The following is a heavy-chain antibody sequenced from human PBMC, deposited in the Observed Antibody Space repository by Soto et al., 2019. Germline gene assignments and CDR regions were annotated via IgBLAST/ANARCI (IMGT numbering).Heavy chain of an antibody. D-gene: IGHD6-13*01. V-gene: IGHV1-69*13. CDR1: GGTFSSYA. CDR2: IIPIFGTA. CDR3: ARDSSSWYPAAEYFQH. Sequence: GASVKVSCKASGGTFSSYAISWVRQAPGQGLEWMGGIIPIFGTANYAQKFQGRVTITADESTSTAYMELSSLRSEDTAVYYCARDSSSWYPAAEYFQHWGQGTLVTVSS. J-gene: IGHJ1*01.